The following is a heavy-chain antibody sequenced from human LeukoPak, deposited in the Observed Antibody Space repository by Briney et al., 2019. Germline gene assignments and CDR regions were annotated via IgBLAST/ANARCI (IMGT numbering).Heavy chain of an antibody. Sequence: SETLSLTCTVSGGSISGYYWSWIRQPPGKGLEWIGYIYYSGSTNYNPSLKSRVTISVDTSKNQFSLKLSSVTAADTAVYYCARHSIALFYSSGAYFDLWGRGTLVTVSS. CDR2: IYYSGST. V-gene: IGHV4-59*08. D-gene: IGHD6-19*01. J-gene: IGHJ2*01. CDR1: GGSISGYY. CDR3: ARHSIALFYSSGAYFDL.